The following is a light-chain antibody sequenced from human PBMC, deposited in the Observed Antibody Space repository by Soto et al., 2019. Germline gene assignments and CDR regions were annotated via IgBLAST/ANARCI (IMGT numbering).Light chain of an antibody. CDR3: QQYNNWPPWT. Sequence: IVLTQSPATLSLSPGERATLSCRASQSVSSYLAWYQRKPGQAPRLLIYDASNRATGIPARFSGSRSGTDFTLTISSLQSEDFAVYFCQQYNNWPPWTFGPGTKGDIK. V-gene: IGKV3-11*01. J-gene: IGKJ1*01. CDR1: QSVSSY. CDR2: DAS.